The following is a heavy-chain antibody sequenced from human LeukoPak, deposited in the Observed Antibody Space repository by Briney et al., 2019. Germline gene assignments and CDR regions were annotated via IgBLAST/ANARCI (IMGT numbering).Heavy chain of an antibody. D-gene: IGHD1-1*01. V-gene: IGHV3-66*02. CDR1: GFPVSSNY. CDR3: ARALGENWNDPPLAAFDI. CDR2: IYSGGST. J-gene: IGHJ3*02. Sequence: GGSLRLSCAASGFPVSSNYMSWVRQAPGKGLEWVSVIYSGGSTYYADSVKGRFTISRDNSKNTLYLQMNSLRAEDTAVYYCARALGENWNDPPLAAFDIWGQGTMVTVSS.